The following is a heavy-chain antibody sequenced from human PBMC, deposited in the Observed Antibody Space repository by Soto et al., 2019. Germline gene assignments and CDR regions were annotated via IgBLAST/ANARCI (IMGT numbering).Heavy chain of an antibody. CDR1: GFTFSSYG. Sequence: QVQLVESGGGVVQPGRSLRLSCAASGFTFSSYGMHWVRQAPGKGLEWVAVIWDDGSNKYYADSVKGGLIISRENSKKTQYLRKNSRRAEDAAVEYWAGGPCAPDPYGMDVWGQGTPVTVSS. CDR3: AGGPCAPDPYGMDV. CDR2: IWDDGSNK. J-gene: IGHJ6*02. D-gene: IGHD3-16*01. V-gene: IGHV3-33*01.